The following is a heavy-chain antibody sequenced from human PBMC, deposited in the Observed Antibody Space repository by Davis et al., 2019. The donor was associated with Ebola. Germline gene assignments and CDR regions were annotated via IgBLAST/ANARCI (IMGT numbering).Heavy chain of an antibody. CDR3: ATSDFYYGMDV. CDR1: GFTFRSYE. J-gene: IGHJ6*02. Sequence: GESLKISCAASGFTFRSYEMNWIRQAPGKGLECISYISCSGSSMYYADSVKGRFTISRDNAKNSLFLQMINLRAEDTAVSYCATSDFYYGMDVWGQGTTVTVSS. CDR2: ISCSGSSM. V-gene: IGHV3-48*03.